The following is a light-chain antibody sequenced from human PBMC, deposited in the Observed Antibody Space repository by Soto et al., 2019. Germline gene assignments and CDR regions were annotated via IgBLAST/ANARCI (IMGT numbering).Light chain of an antibody. V-gene: IGKV3-15*01. Sequence: EIVMTQSPATLSVSPGERATLSCRASQIVSSNLAWYQQKPGQAPSLLIYGASTRATGIPARFSGSGSGTEFTLTISSLQSEDFAVYYCQQYNNWPRTFGQGTKV. CDR2: GAS. CDR3: QQYNNWPRT. CDR1: QIVSSN. J-gene: IGKJ1*01.